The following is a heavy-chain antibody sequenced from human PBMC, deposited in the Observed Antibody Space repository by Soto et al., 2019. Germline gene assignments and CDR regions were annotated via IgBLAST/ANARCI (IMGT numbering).Heavy chain of an antibody. J-gene: IGHJ4*02. CDR2: ISYDGSNK. V-gene: IGHV3-30*18. Sequence: GGSLRLSCAASGFTFSNYGMHWVRQAPGKGLEWVAVISYDGSNKYYADSVKGRFTISRDNSKSTLYLQMNSLRAEDTAVYYCANKYGDYPYWGQGTLVTVSS. D-gene: IGHD4-17*01. CDR3: ANKYGDYPY. CDR1: GFTFSNYG.